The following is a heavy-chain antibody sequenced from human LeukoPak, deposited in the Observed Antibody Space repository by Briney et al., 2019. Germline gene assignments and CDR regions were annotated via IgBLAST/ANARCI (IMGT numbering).Heavy chain of an antibody. J-gene: IGHJ6*02. Sequence: PSETLSLTCAVYGGSFSGYYWSLIRQPPGKGLEWIGEINHSGSTNYNPSLKSRVTISVDTSKNQFSLKLSSVTAAGTAVYYCASCSSTSCSSYGMDVWGQGTTVTVSS. CDR2: INHSGST. CDR3: ASCSSTSCSSYGMDV. D-gene: IGHD2-2*01. CDR1: GGSFSGYY. V-gene: IGHV4-34*01.